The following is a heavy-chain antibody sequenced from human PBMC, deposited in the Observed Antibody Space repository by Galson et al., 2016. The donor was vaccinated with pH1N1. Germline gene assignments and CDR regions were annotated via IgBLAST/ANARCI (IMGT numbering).Heavy chain of an antibody. CDR1: GFPFSDYW. D-gene: IGHD2-15*01. J-gene: IGHJ4*02. Sequence: SLRLSCAASGFPFSDYWMHWVRQAPGKGLVWVARIDNDGRGTSHADSVRGRFAISRDNAENMLYLQMDCLRTDDTAVYYCARNWWGIDYWGQGALVTVSS. CDR2: IDNDGRGT. CDR3: ARNWWGIDY. V-gene: IGHV3-74*01.